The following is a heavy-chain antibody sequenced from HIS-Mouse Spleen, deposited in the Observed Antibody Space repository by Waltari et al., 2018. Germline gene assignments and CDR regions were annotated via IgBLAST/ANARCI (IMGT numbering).Heavy chain of an antibody. CDR2: IYYSGST. J-gene: IGHJ4*02. CDR3: ASMSPPSSTIFDY. Sequence: QVQLQESGPGLVKPSETLSLTCTVSGGSISSYYWSWIRQPPGKGLEWIGYIYYSGSTTYNPSRRGRVTISVDTSKNQFSLKLSSVTAADTAVYYCASMSPPSSTIFDYWGQGTLVTVSS. V-gene: IGHV4-59*01. D-gene: IGHD3-3*01. CDR1: GGSISSYY.